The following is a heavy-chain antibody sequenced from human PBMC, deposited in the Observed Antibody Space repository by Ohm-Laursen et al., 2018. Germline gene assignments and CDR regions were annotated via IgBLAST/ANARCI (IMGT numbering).Heavy chain of an antibody. CDR3: LSGSGYSST. CDR2: ISYDGSNK. J-gene: IGHJ3*01. CDR1: GFTFSSYG. D-gene: IGHD3-22*01. V-gene: IGHV3-30*03. Sequence: SLRLSCTASGFTFSSYGMHWVRQAPGKGLEWVAVISYDGSNKYYADSVKGRFTISRDNAKNTLYLQMNSVRVEDTAVHYCLSGSGYSSTWGQGTMVTVSS.